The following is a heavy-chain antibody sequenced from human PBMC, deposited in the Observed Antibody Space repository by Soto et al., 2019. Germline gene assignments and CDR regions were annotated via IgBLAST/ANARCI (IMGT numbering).Heavy chain of an antibody. V-gene: IGHV3-33*01. CDR1: GFTFSSYG. CDR2: IWYDGSNK. D-gene: IGHD3-22*01. Sequence: QVQLVESGGGVVQPGRSLRLSCAASGFTFSSYGMHWVRQAPGKGLEWVAVIWYDGSNKYYADSVKGRFTISRDNSKNTLYVQTDRPRAQDKGVYYCARGPNDSSGSELHQFDYWGQGTLVTVSS. CDR3: ARGPNDSSGSELHQFDY. J-gene: IGHJ4*01.